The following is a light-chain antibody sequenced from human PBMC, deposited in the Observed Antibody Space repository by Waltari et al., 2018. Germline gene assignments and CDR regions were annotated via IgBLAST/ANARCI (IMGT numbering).Light chain of an antibody. Sequence: QLVLTQSPSASASLGASVKLTCTLSSGHSRNILPWPQQHPEKGPRYLMKVNSDGSHSKGDEIPDRFSGSSSGAERYLTISSVQSEDEADYYCQTGGHGTWVFGGGTTLTVL. CDR3: QTGGHGTWV. CDR2: VNSDGSH. CDR1: SGHSRNI. V-gene: IGLV4-69*01. J-gene: IGLJ3*02.